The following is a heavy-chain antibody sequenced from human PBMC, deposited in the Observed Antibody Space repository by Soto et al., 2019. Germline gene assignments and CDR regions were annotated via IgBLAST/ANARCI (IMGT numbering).Heavy chain of an antibody. CDR1: GFTFSSYA. Sequence: GGSLRLSCAASGFTFSSYAMNWVRQAPGKGLEWVSAISGSGGSTYYADSVKGRFTISRDNSKNTLYLQVNSLRAEDTAVFYCAKERSSGWSFDYWGQGTLVTVSS. J-gene: IGHJ4*02. CDR3: AKERSSGWSFDY. D-gene: IGHD6-19*01. V-gene: IGHV3-23*01. CDR2: ISGSGGST.